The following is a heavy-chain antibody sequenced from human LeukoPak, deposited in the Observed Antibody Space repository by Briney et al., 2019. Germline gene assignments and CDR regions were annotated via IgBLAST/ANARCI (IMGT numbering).Heavy chain of an antibody. CDR3: ARAYYDYYDSSGYYYEYYFDY. J-gene: IGHJ4*02. V-gene: IGHV3-48*02. CDR2: ISSSSSTI. CDR1: GFTFSSYS. D-gene: IGHD3-22*01. Sequence: GGSLRLSCAASGFTFSSYSMNWVRQAPGKGLEWVSYISSSSSTIYYADSVKGRFTISRDNAKNSLYLQMNSLRDEDTAVYCCARAYYDYYDSSGYYYEYYFDYWGQGTLVTVSS.